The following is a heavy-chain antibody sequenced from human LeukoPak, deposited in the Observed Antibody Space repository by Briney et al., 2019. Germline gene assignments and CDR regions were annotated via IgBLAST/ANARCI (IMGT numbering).Heavy chain of an antibody. Sequence: PSETLSLTCTVSGGSTSSNTFYSGWIRQPPGKGLEWIGAVYYNGNTYYSSSLKSRVTISVDTSKNQFSLKLNSVTAADTAVYFCARVKKVDTSLDYWGQGTLVTVSS. D-gene: IGHD5-18*01. J-gene: IGHJ4*02. CDR1: GGSTSSNTFY. V-gene: IGHV4-39*01. CDR2: VYYNGNT. CDR3: ARVKKVDTSLDY.